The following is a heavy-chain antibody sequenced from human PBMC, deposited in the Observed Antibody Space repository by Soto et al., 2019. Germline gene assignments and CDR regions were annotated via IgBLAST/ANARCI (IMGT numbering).Heavy chain of an antibody. CDR1: GFTFSSYG. J-gene: IGHJ6*03. D-gene: IGHD4-17*01. CDR2: ISYDGSNK. Sequence: GGSLRLSCAASGFTFSSYGMHWVRQAPGKGLEWVAVISYDGSNKYYADSVKGRFTISRDNSKNTLYLQMNSLRAEDTAVYYCAKAQGYGVLGDYYYYMDVWGKGTTVTVSS. CDR3: AKAQGYGVLGDYYYYMDV. V-gene: IGHV3-30*18.